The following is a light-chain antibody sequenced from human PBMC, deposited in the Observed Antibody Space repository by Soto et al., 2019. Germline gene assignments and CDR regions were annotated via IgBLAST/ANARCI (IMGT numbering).Light chain of an antibody. Sequence: QSVLTQPASVSGSPGQSISISCTGTSSDIGGYNYVSWYQQHPGKAPKLIIYEVSNRPSGVSIRFSGSKSGNTASLTISGLQAEDEADYYCQSYDSSLSGYVVFGGGTQLTVL. J-gene: IGLJ2*01. CDR2: EVS. CDR1: SSDIGGYNY. V-gene: IGLV2-14*03. CDR3: QSYDSSLSGYVV.